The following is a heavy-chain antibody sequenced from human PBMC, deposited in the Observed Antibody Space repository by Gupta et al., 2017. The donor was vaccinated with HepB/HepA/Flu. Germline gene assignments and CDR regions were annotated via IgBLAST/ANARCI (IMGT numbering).Heavy chain of an antibody. CDR3: ARKFPDYGDYADAFDI. J-gene: IGHJ3*02. CDR2: ISYDGSNK. D-gene: IGHD4-17*01. Sequence: QVQLVESGGGVVQPGRSLRLSCAASGFTFSSYAMHWVRQAPGKGLEWVAVISYDGSNKYYADSVKGRFTISRDNSKNTLYLQMNSLRAEDTAVYYCARKFPDYGDYADAFDIWGQGTMVTVSS. V-gene: IGHV3-30-3*01. CDR1: GFTFSSYA.